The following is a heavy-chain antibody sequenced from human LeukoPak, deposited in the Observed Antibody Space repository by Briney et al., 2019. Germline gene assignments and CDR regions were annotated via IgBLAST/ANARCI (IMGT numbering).Heavy chain of an antibody. D-gene: IGHD2-21*01. CDR3: ATSTYSVAAHIDY. CDR1: DHTLNIYW. V-gene: IGHV5-51*01. Sequence: GESLKISCKESDHTLNIYWIAWVRKMPGRDLEWMGIVFLDDSQIEYNPSFQGQIPISADKSVKTAYLHWDSLQTSDTALYYCATSTYSVAAHIDYWGQGTPVTVST. J-gene: IGHJ4*02. CDR2: VFLDDSQI.